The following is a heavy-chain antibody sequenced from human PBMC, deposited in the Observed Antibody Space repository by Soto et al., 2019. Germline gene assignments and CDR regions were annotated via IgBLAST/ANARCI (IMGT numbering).Heavy chain of an antibody. D-gene: IGHD2-2*01. CDR1: GYTFTSYG. V-gene: IGHV1-18*01. CDR2: ISAYNGNT. CDR3: ARDPDVVVPAATKINNWFDP. J-gene: IGHJ5*02. Sequence: GASLKVSCKASGYTFTSYGISWVRQAPGQGLEWMGWISAYNGNTNYAQKLQGRVTMTTDTSTSTAYMELRSLRSDDTAVYYCARDPDVVVPAATKINNWFDPWGQGTLVTVSS.